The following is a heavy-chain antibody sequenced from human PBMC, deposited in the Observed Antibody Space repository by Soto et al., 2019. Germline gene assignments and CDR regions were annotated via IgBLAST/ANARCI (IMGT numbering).Heavy chain of an antibody. V-gene: IGHV5-51*01. CDR1: GYSFTSYW. Sequence: GESLKISCKGSGYSFTSYWIGWVRQMPGKGLEWMGIIYPGDSDTRYSPSFQGQVTISADKSISTAYVQWSSLRSEDTAVYYCARGSDVVVVAAYWFDPWGQGTLVTVSS. J-gene: IGHJ5*02. CDR2: IYPGDSDT. D-gene: IGHD2-15*01. CDR3: ARGSDVVVVAAYWFDP.